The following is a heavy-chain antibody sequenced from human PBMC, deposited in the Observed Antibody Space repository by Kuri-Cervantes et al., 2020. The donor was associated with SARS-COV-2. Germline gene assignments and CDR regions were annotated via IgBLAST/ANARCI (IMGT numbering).Heavy chain of an antibody. CDR2: INSVGSST. CDR3: AVPSSSAFYY. J-gene: IGHJ4*02. CDR1: GFTFSSYW. V-gene: IGHV3-74*01. Sequence: GGSLRLSCAASGFTFSSYWMHWVRQAPGKGLVWVSRINSVGSSTSYADSVTGRFTISRDNSKNTLYLQMNSLRAEDTAVYYCAVPSSSAFYYWGQGTLVTVSS. D-gene: IGHD6-6*01.